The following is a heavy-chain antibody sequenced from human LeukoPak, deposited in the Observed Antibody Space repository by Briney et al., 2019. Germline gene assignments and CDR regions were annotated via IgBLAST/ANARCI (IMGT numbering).Heavy chain of an antibody. CDR3: DRGGSMVRDAFDI. Sequence: SETLSLTCTVPVGSISSSSYYWGWVRQPPGKGLEWIGSIYYSESTYYNPSRKSRATISVDTSKNQLSLKLSSVTAADTAVYYCDRGGSMVRDAFDIWGQGTMVTVSS. V-gene: IGHV4-39*01. CDR1: VGSISSSSYY. D-gene: IGHD3-10*01. J-gene: IGHJ3*02. CDR2: IYYSEST.